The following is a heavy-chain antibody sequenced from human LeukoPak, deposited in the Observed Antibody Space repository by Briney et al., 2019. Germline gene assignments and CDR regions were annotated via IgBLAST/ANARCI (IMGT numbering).Heavy chain of an antibody. V-gene: IGHV4-39*07. J-gene: IGHJ4*02. CDR1: GGSISSSSYY. CDR3: ARSSPGYDFWSGYLNY. CDR2: IYYSGST. Sequence: SETLSLTCTVSGGSISSSSYYWGWIRQSPGKGLEWIGSIYYSGSTYYNPSLKSRVTISVDTSKNQFSLKLSSVTAADTAVYYCARSSPGYDFWSGYLNYWGQGTLVTVSS. D-gene: IGHD3-3*01.